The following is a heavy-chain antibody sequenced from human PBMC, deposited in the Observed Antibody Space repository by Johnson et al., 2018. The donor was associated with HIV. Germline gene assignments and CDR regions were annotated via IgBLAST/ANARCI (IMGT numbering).Heavy chain of an antibody. CDR3: TTNPVTFDI. CDR2: IWYDGSNK. D-gene: IGHD1-14*01. Sequence: QVQLVESGGGVVQPGRSLSLSCVASGFTFSSYVMHWVRQAPGKGLEWVAVIWYDGSNKYYADSVKGRFTISRDNSKNTLFLQMNSLKTEDTAVYYCTTNPVTFDIWGQGTMVTVSS. V-gene: IGHV3-33*08. CDR1: GFTFSSYV. J-gene: IGHJ3*02.